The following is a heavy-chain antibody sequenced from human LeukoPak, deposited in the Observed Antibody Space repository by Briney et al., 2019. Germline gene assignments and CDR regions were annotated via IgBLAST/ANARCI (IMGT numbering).Heavy chain of an antibody. J-gene: IGHJ6*03. V-gene: IGHV4-39*07. CDR3: ARGRGAIRVYYYMDV. Sequence: SETLSLTCTVSGGSISSSSYYWGWIRQPPGKGLEWIGSIYYSGSTYYNPSLKSRVTISVDTSKNQFSLKLSSVTAADTAVYYCARGRGAIRVYYYMDVWGKGTTVTVSS. D-gene: IGHD3-10*01. CDR2: IYYSGST. CDR1: GGSISSSSYY.